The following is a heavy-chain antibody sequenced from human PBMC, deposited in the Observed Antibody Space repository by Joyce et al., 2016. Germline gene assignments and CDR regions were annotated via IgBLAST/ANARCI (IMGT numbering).Heavy chain of an antibody. J-gene: IGHJ3*02. D-gene: IGHD3-16*01. Sequence: EVQLVEAGGALVQPGGSLRFSCAASGFTFSAYEIHWVRQTTGKGLEWVSAIGTAGEPYYAGSVKGRFTIARENAKSSLFLQMNSLRAEDTAVYYCARERGGGMSAFDIWGQGTMVTVSS. CDR3: ARERGGGMSAFDI. V-gene: IGHV3-13*05. CDR1: GFTFSAYE. CDR2: IGTAGEP.